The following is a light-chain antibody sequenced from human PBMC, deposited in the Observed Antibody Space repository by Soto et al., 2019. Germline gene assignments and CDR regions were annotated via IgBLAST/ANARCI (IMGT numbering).Light chain of an antibody. CDR2: KAS. J-gene: IGKJ1*01. CDR1: QSISVW. V-gene: IGKV1-5*03. Sequence: DIQMTQSPSTLSASVGDRVTITCRASQSISVWLAWYQQKAGKAPNLLIYKASRLEIGVPSRFSGSGSETEFTLTISGLQPGDSANYYCQPYNSYSPTFGQGTKVEVK. CDR3: QPYNSYSPT.